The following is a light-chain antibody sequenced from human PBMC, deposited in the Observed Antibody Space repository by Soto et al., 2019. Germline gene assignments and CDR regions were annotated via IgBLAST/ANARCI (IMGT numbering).Light chain of an antibody. CDR2: GNS. V-gene: IGLV1-40*01. CDR3: QYYDSSLGYV. CDR1: SSNIGAGYD. J-gene: IGLJ1*01. Sequence: QSVLPQPPSVSGAPGQRVTISCTGSSSNIGAGYDVHWYQQLPGTAPKLLIYGNSNRPSGVPDRFSGSKSGTSASLAITGLQAEDEADYYCQYYDSSLGYVFGTGTKLTVL.